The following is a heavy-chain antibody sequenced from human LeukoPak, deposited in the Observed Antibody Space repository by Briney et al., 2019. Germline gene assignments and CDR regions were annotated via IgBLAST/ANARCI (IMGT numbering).Heavy chain of an antibody. CDR1: GFTFSSYE. J-gene: IGHJ3*02. CDR2: ISSSGSTI. D-gene: IGHD3-22*01. CDR3: AREALIGSSGYYDAFDI. V-gene: IGHV3-48*03. Sequence: GGSLRLSCAASGFTFSSYEMNWVRQAPGKGLEWVSYISSSGSTIYYADSVKGRFTISRDNAKNSLYLQMNSLRAEDTAVYYCAREALIGSSGYYDAFDIWGQGTMVTVSS.